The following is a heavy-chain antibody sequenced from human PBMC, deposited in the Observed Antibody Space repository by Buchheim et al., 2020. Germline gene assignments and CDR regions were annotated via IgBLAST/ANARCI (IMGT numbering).Heavy chain of an antibody. CDR1: GGSISSGGYS. D-gene: IGHD3-22*01. Sequence: QLQLQESGSGLVKPSQTLSLTCAVSGGSISSGGYSWSWIRQPPGKGLEWIGYIYHSGSTYYNPSLNSRVTISVDRSKNQFSLKLSSVTAADTAVYYCARGHYYDSSGYSLDYFDYWGQGTL. V-gene: IGHV4-30-2*01. CDR2: IYHSGST. CDR3: ARGHYYDSSGYSLDYFDY. J-gene: IGHJ4*02.